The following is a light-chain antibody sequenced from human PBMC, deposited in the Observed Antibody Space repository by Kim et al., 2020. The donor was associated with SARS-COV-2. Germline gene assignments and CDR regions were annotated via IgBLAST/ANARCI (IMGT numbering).Light chain of an antibody. Sequence: EIVLTQSPGTLSLSPGERATLSCRASQSVSSSYLVWYQQKPGQAPRLLIYGASSRATGIPDRFSGSGSGTDFTLTISRLEPEDFAVYYCQQYGTPPLTFGGGTKVDIK. J-gene: IGKJ4*01. CDR1: QSVSSSY. CDR3: QQYGTPPLT. V-gene: IGKV3-20*01. CDR2: GAS.